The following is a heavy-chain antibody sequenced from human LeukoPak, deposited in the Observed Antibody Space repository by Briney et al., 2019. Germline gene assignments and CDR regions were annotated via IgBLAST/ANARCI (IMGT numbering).Heavy chain of an antibody. Sequence: GGSLRLSCAASGFTFSSYGMHWVRQAPGKGLEGVAVISYDGSNKYYADSVKGRFTISRDNSKNTLYRQMNSRRAEDTAVYYCAKDLDYYFDYWGQGTLVTVSS. D-gene: IGHD2-21*01. V-gene: IGHV3-30*18. CDR3: AKDLDYYFDY. J-gene: IGHJ4*02. CDR1: GFTFSSYG. CDR2: ISYDGSNK.